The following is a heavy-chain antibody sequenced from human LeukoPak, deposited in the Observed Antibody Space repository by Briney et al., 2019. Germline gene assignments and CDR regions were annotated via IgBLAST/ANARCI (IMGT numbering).Heavy chain of an antibody. J-gene: IGHJ3*01. CDR2: INQNGIEK. V-gene: IGHV3-7*03. CDR3: ARDLTGRD. Sequence: GGSLRLSCAASGFTFSNYWMSWVRQAPGKGLEWVANINQNGIEKYYVDSVMGRFTISRDNSKNTLYLQMNSLRAEDTAVYYCARDLTGRDWGQGTMVTVSS. CDR1: GFTFSNYW. D-gene: IGHD1-1*01.